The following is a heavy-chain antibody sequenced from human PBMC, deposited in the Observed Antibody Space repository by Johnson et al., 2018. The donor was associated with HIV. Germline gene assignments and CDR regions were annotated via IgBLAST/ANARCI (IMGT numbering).Heavy chain of an antibody. Sequence: VQLVESGGGLVQPGGSLRLSCAASGFTVSSNYMSWVRQAPGKGLEWVSVLFSGGTTYYADSVKGRFTISRDNSKNTLFLQMNSLRAEDTAVYHCAKDLYSSSWTNDAFDTWGQGTMVTVSS. CDR1: GFTVSSNY. D-gene: IGHD6-13*01. V-gene: IGHV3-66*01. CDR2: LFSGGTT. J-gene: IGHJ3*02. CDR3: AKDLYSSSWTNDAFDT.